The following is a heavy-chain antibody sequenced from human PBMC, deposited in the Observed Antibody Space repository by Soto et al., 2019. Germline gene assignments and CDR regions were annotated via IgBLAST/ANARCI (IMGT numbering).Heavy chain of an antibody. CDR3: ARGGTLIRGAPQVDWFDP. CDR2: IIPLFRLA. V-gene: IGHV1-69*17. CDR1: GDTFRNFS. D-gene: IGHD3-10*01. J-gene: IGHJ5*02. Sequence: QVQLVQSGAEVKRPGSSVKVSCRASGDTFRNFSVNWVRQAPGQGLEWMGGIIPLFRLADYAQKFQGRLTITADHSTSTTFMELNSLTSEDTAFYYCARGGTLIRGAPQVDWFDPWGQGTLVIVSS.